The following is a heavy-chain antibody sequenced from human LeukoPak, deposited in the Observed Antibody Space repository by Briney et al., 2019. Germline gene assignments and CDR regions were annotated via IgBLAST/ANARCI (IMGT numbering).Heavy chain of an antibody. J-gene: IGHJ4*02. CDR2: ISVYNGDT. V-gene: IGHV1-18*01. CDR1: GYTFTSFD. CDR3: ARVSRGVNICDS. Sequence: AASVKVSCKASGYTFTSFDISWVRQAPGQGLEWMGWISVYNGDTNYAQKLQDRVTMTTDTSTSTAYMELRSLRSDDTAVYYCARVSRGVNICDSWGQGTLVTVSS. D-gene: IGHD2/OR15-2a*01.